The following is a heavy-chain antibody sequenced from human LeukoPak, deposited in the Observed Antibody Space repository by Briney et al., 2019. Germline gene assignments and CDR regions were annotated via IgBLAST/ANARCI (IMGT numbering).Heavy chain of an antibody. CDR3: ARGGGDGYPYYYYYMDV. D-gene: IGHD5-24*01. V-gene: IGHV4-59*01. CDR1: GGSISSYY. CDR2: IYYSGST. J-gene: IGHJ6*03. Sequence: SETLSLTCTVSGGSISSYYWSWIRQPPGKGLEWIGYIYYSGSTNYNPSLKSRVTISVDTSKNQFSLKLSSVTAADTAVYYCARGGGDGYPYYYYYMDVWGKGTTVTVSS.